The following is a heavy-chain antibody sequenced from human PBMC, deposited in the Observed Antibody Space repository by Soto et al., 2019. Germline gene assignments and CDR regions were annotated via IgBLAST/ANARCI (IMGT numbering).Heavy chain of an antibody. J-gene: IGHJ4*01. D-gene: IGHD3-22*01. CDR2: IKSKTDGRTT. V-gene: IGHV3-15*07. CDR3: TTDSYSTIIIVRFDY. CDR1: GFTFTNAW. Sequence: GGSLRLSCAASGFTFTNAWINWVRQAPGKGLEWVGRIKSKTDGRTTDYTEPVKGRFAISRDDSNNMVYLQMNSLKIEDTAVYYCTTDSYSTIIIVRFDYWGHGTLVTVPQ.